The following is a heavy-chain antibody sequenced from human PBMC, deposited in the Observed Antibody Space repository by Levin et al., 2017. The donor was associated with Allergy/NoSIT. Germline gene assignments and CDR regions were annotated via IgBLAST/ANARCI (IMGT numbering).Heavy chain of an antibody. V-gene: IGHV3-30-3*01. CDR3: ARVGVRGVIITDLSLWFDP. Sequence: GGSLRLSCAASGFTFSSYAMHWVRQAPGKGLEWVAVISYDGSNKYYADSVKGRFTISRDNSKNTLYLQMNSLRAEDTAVYYCARVGVRGVIITDLSLWFDPWGQGTLVTVSS. J-gene: IGHJ5*02. CDR1: GFTFSSYA. D-gene: IGHD3-10*01. CDR2: ISYDGSNK.